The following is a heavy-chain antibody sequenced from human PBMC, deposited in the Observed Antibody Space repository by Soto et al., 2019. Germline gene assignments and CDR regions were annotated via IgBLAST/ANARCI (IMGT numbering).Heavy chain of an antibody. V-gene: IGHV4-4*02. J-gene: IGHJ4*02. CDR3: ARDTYSGYSSGWVFDY. Sequence: PSETVSLTGAVSSGSISSSNWWSWVRQPPGKGLEWSGEIYHSGSTNYNPSLKSRVTISVDKSKNQFSLKLSSVTAADTAVYYCARDTYSGYSSGWVFDYWGQGTLVTVSS. CDR2: IYHSGST. CDR1: SGSISSSNW. D-gene: IGHD6-19*01.